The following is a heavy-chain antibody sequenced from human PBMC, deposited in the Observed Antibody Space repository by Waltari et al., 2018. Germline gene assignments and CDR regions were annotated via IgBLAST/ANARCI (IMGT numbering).Heavy chain of an antibody. CDR3: VRHGFWNFDF. D-gene: IGHD3-3*01. V-gene: IGHV3-7*01. CDR2: IKEDGSKK. CDR1: GFHFSGNW. Sequence: VQLVESGGGLVQPGGYLRLSCAGTGFHFSGNWMAWVRQAPGKGLEWVANIKEDGSKKNYVDSVEGRFTISRDNAKNSLCLQMNSLRAEDTALYYCVRHGFWNFDFWGQGTLVTVSS. J-gene: IGHJ4*02.